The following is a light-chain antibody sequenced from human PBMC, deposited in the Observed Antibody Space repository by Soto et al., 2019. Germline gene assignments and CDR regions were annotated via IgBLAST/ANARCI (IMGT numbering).Light chain of an antibody. CDR1: SSDVGGYHY. CDR3: SSYIISNTLVV. CDR2: DVN. Sequence: QSVLTQPASVSGSPGQSITISCTGTSSDVGGYHYVSWYQQHPGKAPKLMIYDVNNRPSGVSNRFSGSKSDNTASLTISGLQAEDEADYYCSSYIISNTLVVFGGGTKLTVL. V-gene: IGLV2-14*03. J-gene: IGLJ2*01.